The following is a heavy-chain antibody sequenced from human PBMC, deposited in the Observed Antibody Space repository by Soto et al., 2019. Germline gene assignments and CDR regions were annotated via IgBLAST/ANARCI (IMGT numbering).Heavy chain of an antibody. V-gene: IGHV3-30-3*01. J-gene: IGHJ4*02. D-gene: IGHD3-10*01. CDR3: ARDLYGSGSYYGGLHPAPADY. CDR1: GFTFSSYA. CDR2: ISYDGSNK. Sequence: GGSLRLSCAASGFTFSSYAMHWVRQAPGKGLEWVAVISYDGSNKYYADSVKGRFTITRDNSKNTLYLQMNSLRAEDTAVYYCARDLYGSGSYYGGLHPAPADYWGQGTLVTVS.